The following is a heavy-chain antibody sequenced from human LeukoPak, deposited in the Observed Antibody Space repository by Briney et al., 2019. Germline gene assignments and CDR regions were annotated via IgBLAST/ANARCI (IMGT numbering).Heavy chain of an antibody. CDR3: AKDSVGAGYSSSWYYDYFDY. D-gene: IGHD6-13*01. J-gene: IGHJ4*02. CDR1: GFTFSSYA. CDR2: ISGSGGST. V-gene: IGHV3-23*01. Sequence: SGGSLRLSCAASGFTFSSYAMSWVRQAPGKGLEWVSAISGSGGSTYYADSVKGRFTISRDNSKNTLYLQMNSLRAEDTAVYYCAKDSVGAGYSSSWYYDYFDYWGQGTLVTVSS.